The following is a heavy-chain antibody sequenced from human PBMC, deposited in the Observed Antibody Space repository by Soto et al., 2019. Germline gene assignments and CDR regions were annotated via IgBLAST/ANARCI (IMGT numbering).Heavy chain of an antibody. CDR1: GFTFSSYA. CDR3: AKSRGAVGYLDYYCYYGMDV. CDR2: ISGSGGST. D-gene: IGHD3-10*01. Sequence: PGGSLRLSCAASGFTFSSYAMSWVRQAPGKGLEWVSAISGSGGSTYYADSVKGRFTISRDNSKNTLYLQMNSLRAEDTAVYYCAKSRGAVGYLDYYCYYGMDVWGQGTTVTVSS. J-gene: IGHJ6*02. V-gene: IGHV3-23*01.